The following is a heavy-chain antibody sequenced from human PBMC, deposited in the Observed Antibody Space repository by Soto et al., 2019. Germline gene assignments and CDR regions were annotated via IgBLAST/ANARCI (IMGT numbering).Heavy chain of an antibody. CDR1: GGSISSGDYY. V-gene: IGHV4-30-4*01. J-gene: IGHJ4*02. D-gene: IGHD3-10*01. Sequence: PSETLSLTCTVSGGSISSGDYYWSWIRQPPGKGLEWIGYIYYSGSTYYNPSLKSRVTISVDTSKNQFSLKLSSVIAADTAVYYCARSSSMVRGVIITWGQGTLVTVSS. CDR2: IYYSGST. CDR3: ARSSSMVRGVIIT.